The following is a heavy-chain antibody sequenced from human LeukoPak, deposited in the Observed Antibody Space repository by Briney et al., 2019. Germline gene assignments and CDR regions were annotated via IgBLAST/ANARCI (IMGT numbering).Heavy chain of an antibody. V-gene: IGHV1-2*06. CDR3: ARSVVINGELDY. D-gene: IGHD3-22*01. CDR2: INPNSGGT. CDR1: GYTFTGYY. J-gene: IGHJ4*02. Sequence: ASVKVSCKASGYTFTGYYMHWVRQAPGQGLEWMGRINPNSGGTNYAQKFQGRVTMTRDTSISTAYMELSRLRSDDTAVYYCARSVVINGELDYWGLGTLVTVSS.